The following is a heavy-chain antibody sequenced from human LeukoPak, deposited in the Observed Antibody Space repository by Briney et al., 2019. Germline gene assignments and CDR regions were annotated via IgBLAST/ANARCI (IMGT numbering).Heavy chain of an antibody. D-gene: IGHD3-22*01. Sequence: SVNVSCKASGGTFSSYAISWVRQAPGQGLEWMGGIIPIFGTANYAQKFQGRVTITADESTSTAYMELSSLRSEDTAVYYCARGGSSGYYYVGTYYYYGMDVWGQGTTVTVSS. CDR3: ARGGSSGYYYVGTYYYYGMDV. CDR1: GGTFSSYA. V-gene: IGHV1-69*01. CDR2: IIPIFGTA. J-gene: IGHJ6*02.